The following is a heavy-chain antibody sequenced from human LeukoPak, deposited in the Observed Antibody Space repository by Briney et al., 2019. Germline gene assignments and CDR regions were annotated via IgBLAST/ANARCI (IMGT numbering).Heavy chain of an antibody. Sequence: PSETLSLTCAVSGGSISSSSYYWSWIRQPVGKGLEWIGRIYTSGSTNYNPSLKSRVTISVDTSKNQFSLKLSSVTAADTAVYYCASAMEPAAPPGDYWGQGTLVTVSS. V-gene: IGHV4-61*02. J-gene: IGHJ4*02. CDR1: GGSISSSSYY. D-gene: IGHD2-2*01. CDR2: IYTSGST. CDR3: ASAMEPAAPPGDY.